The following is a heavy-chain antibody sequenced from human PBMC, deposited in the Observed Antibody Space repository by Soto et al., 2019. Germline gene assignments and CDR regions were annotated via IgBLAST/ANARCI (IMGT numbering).Heavy chain of an antibody. V-gene: IGHV3-33*01. D-gene: IGHD5-18*01. J-gene: IGHJ6*02. CDR3: ARASYGFYYGMDV. CDR1: GFTFSSYG. CDR2: IWYDGSNK. Sequence: QVQLVESGGGVVQPGRSLRLSCAASGFTFSSYGMHWVRQAPGKGLEWVAVIWYDGSNKDYADSVKGRVTISRDNSKNKLYLQMNSLRAEDTAVYYCARASYGFYYGMDVWGQGTTVTVSS.